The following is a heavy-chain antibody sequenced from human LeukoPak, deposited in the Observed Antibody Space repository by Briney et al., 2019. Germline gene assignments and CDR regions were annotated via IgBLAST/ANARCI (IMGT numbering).Heavy chain of an antibody. D-gene: IGHD5-18*01. CDR3: ARANWIQLWLTGMDV. CDR1: GGSISSYY. J-gene: IGHJ6*02. Sequence: KPSETLSLTCTVSGGSISSYYWSWIRQPPGKGLEWIGDIYYSGSTNYNPSLKSRVTISVDTSKNQFSLKLSSVTAADTAVYYCARANWIQLWLTGMDVWGQGTTVTVSS. CDR2: IYYSGST. V-gene: IGHV4-59*08.